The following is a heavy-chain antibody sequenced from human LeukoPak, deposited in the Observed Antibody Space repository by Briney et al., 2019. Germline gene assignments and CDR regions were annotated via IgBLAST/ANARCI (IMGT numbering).Heavy chain of an antibody. Sequence: ASVKVSCKVSGYTLTELSMHWVRQAPGKGLEWMGGFDPEDGETIYAQKFQGRVTITADKSTSTAYMELSSLRSEDTAVYYCARRRSGSYSHFDYWGQGTLVTVSS. CDR3: ARRRSGSYSHFDY. V-gene: IGHV1-24*01. D-gene: IGHD1-26*01. J-gene: IGHJ4*02. CDR2: FDPEDGET. CDR1: GYTLTELS.